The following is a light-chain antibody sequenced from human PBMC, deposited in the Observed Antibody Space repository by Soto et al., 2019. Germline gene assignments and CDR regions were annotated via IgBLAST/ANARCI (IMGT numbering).Light chain of an antibody. J-gene: IGKJ2*01. CDR2: EAS. Sequence: DIQMTQSPSTLSASLGDRVTLTCRASQSISSCLAWYQQKPGKAPKLLIYEASSVESGVPSRFSGSGSGTDFTLTISSQQPDDVASYYCQQYNSYLYTFGQGTKLEIK. V-gene: IGKV1-5*01. CDR3: QQYNSYLYT. CDR1: QSISSC.